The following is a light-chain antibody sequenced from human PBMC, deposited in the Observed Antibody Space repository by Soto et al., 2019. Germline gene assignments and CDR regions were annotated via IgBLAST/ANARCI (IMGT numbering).Light chain of an antibody. Sequence: QSALTQPASVSGSPGQSITISCTGTSSDVGSYNLVSWYQQHPGKAPKLMIYEGSKRPSGVSNRFSVSKSGITASLTISGLQAEDEADYYCCSYAGSSTWVFGGGTKLTVL. CDR3: CSYAGSSTWV. J-gene: IGLJ3*02. CDR2: EGS. V-gene: IGLV2-23*01. CDR1: SSDVGSYNL.